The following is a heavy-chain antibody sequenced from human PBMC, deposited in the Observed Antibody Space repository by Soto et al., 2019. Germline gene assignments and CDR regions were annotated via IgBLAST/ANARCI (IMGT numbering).Heavy chain of an antibody. V-gene: IGHV4-30-4*01. CDR1: GGTISSGYYY. D-gene: IGHD3-10*01. J-gene: IGHJ6*02. Sequence: SETLSLTCPVSGGTISSGYYYWSWIRQPPGKGLEWIGYSYYSGSTNYNPSLKSRVTISADKSKNQFSLKLSSVTAADTAVYHCARDPNYYGSGEGMDVWGQGTTVTVSS. CDR2: SYYSGST. CDR3: ARDPNYYGSGEGMDV.